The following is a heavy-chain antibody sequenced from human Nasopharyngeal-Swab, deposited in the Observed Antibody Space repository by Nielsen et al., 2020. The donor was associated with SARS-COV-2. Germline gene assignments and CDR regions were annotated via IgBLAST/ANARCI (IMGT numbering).Heavy chain of an antibody. CDR1: GFTFSSSW. V-gene: IGHV3-74*01. CDR2: LNGDATTV. J-gene: IGHJ4*02. Sequence: GESLEISCAGSGFTFSSSWLHWVRQAPGEGLVWVARLNGDATTVDYADSVKGRFTISRDNAKNTLYLQMNGLRDEDTAIYYCARAGEYRFDYWGQGTLVTVSS. CDR3: ARAGEYRFDY. D-gene: IGHD7-27*01.